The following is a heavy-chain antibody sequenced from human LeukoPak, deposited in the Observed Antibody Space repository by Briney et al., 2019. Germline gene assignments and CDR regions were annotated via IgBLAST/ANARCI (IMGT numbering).Heavy chain of an antibody. CDR3: ARANYYGSGSFDY. D-gene: IGHD3-10*01. CDR2: ISYSGST. Sequence: SETLSLTCTVSGGSVSSSSDSWGWIRQPPGKGLEWIGTISYSGSTYYSPSLKSRVTLLLDTSGNQFSLRLSSVTAADTAVYYCARANYYGSGSFDYWGQGTLVTVSS. CDR1: GGSVSSSSDS. J-gene: IGHJ4*02. V-gene: IGHV4-39*07.